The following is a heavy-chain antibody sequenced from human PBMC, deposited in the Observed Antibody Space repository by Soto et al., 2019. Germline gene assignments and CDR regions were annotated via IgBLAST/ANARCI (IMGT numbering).Heavy chain of an antibody. Sequence: PSETLSLTCAVSGGSISSGGYSWCWIRQPPGKGLEWIGYIYHSGSTYYNPSLKSRVTISVDRSKDQFSLKLSSVTAADTAVYYCARAPDRWGQGSLVTVSS. CDR3: ARAPDR. J-gene: IGHJ5*02. CDR2: IYHSGST. CDR1: GGSISSGGYS. V-gene: IGHV4-30-2*01.